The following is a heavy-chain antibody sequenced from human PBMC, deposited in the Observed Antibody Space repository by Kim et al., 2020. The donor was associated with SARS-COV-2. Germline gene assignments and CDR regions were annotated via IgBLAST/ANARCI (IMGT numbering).Heavy chain of an antibody. V-gene: IGHV3-74*01. CDR3: ARVCDDSGDYLDY. D-gene: IGHD3-22*01. CDR1: GFTFSSYW. Sequence: GGSLRLSCAASGFTFSSYWMHWVRQAPGKGLVWVSGINSDRSSISYADSVKGRFTISRDNAKNTLYLQMNSLRAEDTAVYYCARVCDDSGDYLDYWGQGTLVTVSS. CDR2: INSDRSSI. J-gene: IGHJ4*02.